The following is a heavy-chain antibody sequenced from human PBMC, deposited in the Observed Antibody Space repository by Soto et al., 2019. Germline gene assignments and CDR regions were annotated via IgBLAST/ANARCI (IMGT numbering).Heavy chain of an antibody. Sequence: GGSLRLSCVASGFTFSSYAMSWVRQAPGKGLEWVSAISGSGCSTYYADSVKGRFTISRDNSKNTLYLQMNSLRAEDTAVDYCAKEPGYSTEEPQFDYWGQGTLVTVSS. CDR2: ISGSGCST. CDR3: AKEPGYSTEEPQFDY. V-gene: IGHV3-23*01. D-gene: IGHD6-13*01. J-gene: IGHJ4*02. CDR1: GFTFSSYA.